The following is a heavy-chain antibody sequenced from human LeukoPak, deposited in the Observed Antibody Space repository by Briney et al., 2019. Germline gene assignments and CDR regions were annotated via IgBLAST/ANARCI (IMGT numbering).Heavy chain of an antibody. J-gene: IGHJ3*02. V-gene: IGHV1-18*01. CDR3: AREHPRLGGSYYGAFDI. D-gene: IGHD1-26*01. Sequence: ASVKVSCKASGYTFTSYGISWVRQAPGQGLEWMGWISAYNGNTNYAQKLQGRVTMTTDTSTSTAYMELRSLRSDDTAVYYCAREHPRLGGSYYGAFDIWGQGTMVTVSS. CDR1: GYTFTSYG. CDR2: ISAYNGNT.